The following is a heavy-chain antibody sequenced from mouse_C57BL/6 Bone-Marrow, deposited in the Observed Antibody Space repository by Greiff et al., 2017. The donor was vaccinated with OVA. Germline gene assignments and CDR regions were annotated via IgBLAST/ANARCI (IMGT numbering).Heavy chain of an antibody. CDR1: GFTFSDYG. Sequence: DVHLVESGGGLVKPGGSLKLSCAASGFTFSDYGMHWVRQAPEKGLEWVAYISSGSSTIYYADTVTGRFTISRDNAKNTLFLQMTSLRSEDTAMYYCARPGYGSSGYFDVWGTGTTVTVSS. D-gene: IGHD1-1*01. V-gene: IGHV5-17*01. J-gene: IGHJ1*03. CDR2: ISSGSSTI. CDR3: ARPGYGSSGYFDV.